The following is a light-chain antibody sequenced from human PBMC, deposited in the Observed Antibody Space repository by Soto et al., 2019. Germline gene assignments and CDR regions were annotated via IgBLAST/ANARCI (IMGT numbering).Light chain of an antibody. Sequence: EVVLTQSPGTLSLSPGERATLSCRASQSVSSNYLAWYQQKPGQAPRLLIFAASSRATGIPVRFSGSGSGTDFTLTISRLEPEDSAVYYCQQYGSLYTFGQGTKLEIK. J-gene: IGKJ2*01. V-gene: IGKV3-20*01. CDR2: AAS. CDR1: QSVSSNY. CDR3: QQYGSLYT.